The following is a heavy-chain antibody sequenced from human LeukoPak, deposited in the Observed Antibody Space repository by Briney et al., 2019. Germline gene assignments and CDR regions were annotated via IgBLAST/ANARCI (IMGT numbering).Heavy chain of an antibody. J-gene: IGHJ6*02. V-gene: IGHV3-7*03. CDR2: IKQDGSEK. D-gene: IGHD5-12*01. CDR1: GFTFSSYG. Sequence: GGSLRLSCAASGFTFSSYGMHWVRQAPGKGLEWVANIKQDGSEKYYVDSVKGRFTISRDNAKNSLYLQMNSLRAEDTAVYYCARQGGYETYYYYGMDVWGQGTTVTVSS. CDR3: ARQGGYETYYYYGMDV.